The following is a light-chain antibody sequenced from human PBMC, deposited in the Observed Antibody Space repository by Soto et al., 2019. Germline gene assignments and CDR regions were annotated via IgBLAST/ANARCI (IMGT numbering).Light chain of an antibody. J-gene: IGKJ5*01. V-gene: IGKV1-13*02. Sequence: AIQVTQSPSSLSASVGDRVTSTCRASQAIRGALAWYQQKPGKPPKLLIYDVSSLESGVPSRFSGSGSGTEFTLTISSLQPEDFGTYYCQQFLSYPITFGHGTRLEIK. CDR2: DVS. CDR3: QQFLSYPIT. CDR1: QAIRGA.